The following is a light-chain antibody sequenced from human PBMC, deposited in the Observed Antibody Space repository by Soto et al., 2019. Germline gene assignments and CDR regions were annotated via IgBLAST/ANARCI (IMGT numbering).Light chain of an antibody. CDR3: QTWGTGSWV. Sequence: QLVLTQSPSASASLGASVKLTCTLSSGHNTYAIAWHQQQPEKGPRYLMKLNSDGSHSKGDGIPDRFSGSSSGAERYLSISGLQSEDEADYYCQTWGTGSWVFGGGTKLTVL. V-gene: IGLV4-69*01. CDR1: SGHNTYA. J-gene: IGLJ3*02. CDR2: LNSDGSH.